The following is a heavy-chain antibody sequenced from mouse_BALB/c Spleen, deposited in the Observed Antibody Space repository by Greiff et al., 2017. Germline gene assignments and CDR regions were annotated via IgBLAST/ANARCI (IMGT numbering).Heavy chain of an antibody. CDR1: GYSITSDYA. Sequence: EVKLVESGPGLVKPSQSLSLTCTVTGYSITSDYAWNWIRQFPGNKLEWMGYISYSGSTSYNPSLKSRISITRDTSKNQFFLQLNSVTTEDTATYYCARRGDGQYYFDYWGQDTTLTVSS. V-gene: IGHV3-2*02. J-gene: IGHJ2*01. CDR2: ISYSGST. CDR3: ARRGDGQYYFDY. D-gene: IGHD2-3*01.